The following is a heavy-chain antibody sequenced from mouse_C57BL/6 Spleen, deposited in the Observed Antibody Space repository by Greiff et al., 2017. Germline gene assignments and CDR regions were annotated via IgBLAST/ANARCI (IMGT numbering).Heavy chain of an antibody. CDR1: GYTFTDYY. CDR3: ARYYDYYAY. J-gene: IGHJ3*01. CDR2: INPNNGGT. D-gene: IGHD2-4*01. Sequence: VQLQQSGPELVKPGASVKISCKASGYTFTDYYMNWVKQSHGKSLEWIGDINPNNGGTSYNQKFKGKATLTVDKSSSTAYMELRSLTSEDSAVYYCARYYDYYAYWGKGTLVTVSA. V-gene: IGHV1-26*01.